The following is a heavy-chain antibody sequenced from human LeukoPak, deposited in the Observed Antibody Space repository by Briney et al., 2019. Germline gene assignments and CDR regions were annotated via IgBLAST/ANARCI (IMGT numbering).Heavy chain of an antibody. D-gene: IGHD3-22*01. CDR2: IYYSGST. J-gene: IGHJ3*02. CDR3: ARHNYYDGGAFDI. V-gene: IGHV4-59*08. Sequence: SQTLSLTCTVSGGSISSYYWSWIRQPPGKGLEWIGYIYYSGSTNYNPSLKSRVTISVDTSKNQFSLKLSSVTAADTAVYYCARHNYYDGGAFDIWGQGTIVTVSS. CDR1: GGSISSYY.